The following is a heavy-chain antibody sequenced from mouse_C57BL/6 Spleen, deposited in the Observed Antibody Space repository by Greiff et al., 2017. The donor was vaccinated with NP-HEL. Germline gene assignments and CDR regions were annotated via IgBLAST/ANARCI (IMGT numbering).Heavy chain of an antibody. Sequence: EVKLMESGGGLVQPKGSLKLSCAASGFSFTTYAMNWVRQAPGKGLEWVARIRSKSNNYATYYADSVKDRFTISRDDSESRLYLQMNNVKTEDTAMYCCVRHARNYYFDDWGKGTTLTVSS. CDR2: IRSKSNNYAT. V-gene: IGHV10-1*01. CDR1: GFSFTTYA. CDR3: VRHARNYYFDD. J-gene: IGHJ2*01. D-gene: IGHD2-1*01.